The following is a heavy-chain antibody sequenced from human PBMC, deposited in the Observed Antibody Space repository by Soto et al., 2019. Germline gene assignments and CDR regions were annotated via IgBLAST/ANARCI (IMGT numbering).Heavy chain of an antibody. CDR3: ARDISSSSWYRWFDP. Sequence: GGSLRLSCAASGFTFSTYNMNWVRQAPGEGLEWVSYISSSSSTIYYAEYVKGRFTISRDNAKNSLYLQMNSLRAEDKAVYYCARDISSSSWYRWFDPWGQGTLVTVSS. CDR2: ISSSSSTI. J-gene: IGHJ5*01. D-gene: IGHD6-13*01. CDR1: GFTFSTYN. V-gene: IGHV3-48*01.